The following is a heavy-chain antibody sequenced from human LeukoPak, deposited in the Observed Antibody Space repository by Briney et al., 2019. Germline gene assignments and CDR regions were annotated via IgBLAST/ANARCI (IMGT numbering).Heavy chain of an antibody. CDR3: ARHATVTSFTFAY. J-gene: IGHJ4*02. V-gene: IGHV4-34*01. CDR1: GGSFSGYY. D-gene: IGHD4-17*01. CDR2: INHSGST. Sequence: SETLSLTCAVYGGSFSGYYWSWIRQPPGKGLEWIGEINHSGSTNYNPSLKSRVTISVDTSKNQFSLKLSSVTAADTAVYYCARHATVTSFTFAYWGQGILATVSS.